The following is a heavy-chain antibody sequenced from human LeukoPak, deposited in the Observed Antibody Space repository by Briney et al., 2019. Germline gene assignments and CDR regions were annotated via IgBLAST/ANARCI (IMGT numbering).Heavy chain of an antibody. V-gene: IGHV3-7*01. CDR1: GFSFSSYW. CDR2: INQDGREE. J-gene: IGHJ4*02. D-gene: IGHD1-26*01. CDR3: AIAVRWELGY. Sequence: GGSLRLACAASGFSFSSYWMSWVRQAPGKGPEWLANINQDGREENYGDSAKGRFTISRDGAKNSLYLQMNSLRAEDTAVYYCAIAVRWELGYWGQGTLVSVSS.